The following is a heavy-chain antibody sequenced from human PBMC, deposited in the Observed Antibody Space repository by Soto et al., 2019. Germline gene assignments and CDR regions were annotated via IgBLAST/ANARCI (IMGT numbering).Heavy chain of an antibody. Sequence: EVQLVESGGGLVQPGGSLRLSCADSGFTFSSYWMHWVRQAPGKGLVWVSRINSDGSSTNYADSVKGRFTISRDNAKNTLYLQMNMLRVEDTAVYYCARKYNYESSGYYYWGQGTLVTVSS. D-gene: IGHD3-22*01. V-gene: IGHV3-74*01. CDR1: GFTFSSYW. CDR3: ARKYNYESSGYYY. CDR2: INSDGSST. J-gene: IGHJ4*02.